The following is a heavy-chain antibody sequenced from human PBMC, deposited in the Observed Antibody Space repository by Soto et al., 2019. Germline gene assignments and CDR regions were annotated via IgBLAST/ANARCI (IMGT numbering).Heavy chain of an antibody. CDR2: FDPEDGET. CDR3: ATDQRYSGSYLRSDAFDI. CDR1: GYRFTSYG. V-gene: IGHV1-24*01. J-gene: IGHJ3*02. Sequence: GASVKVSCKASGYRFTSYGIGWVRQAPGQGLEWMGGFDPEDGETIYAQKFQGRVTMTEDTSTDTAYMELSSLRSEDTAVYYCATDQRYSGSYLRSDAFDIWGQGTMVTVSS. D-gene: IGHD1-26*01.